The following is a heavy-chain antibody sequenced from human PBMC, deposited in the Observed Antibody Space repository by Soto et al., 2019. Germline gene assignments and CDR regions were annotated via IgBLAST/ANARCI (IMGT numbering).Heavy chain of an antibody. V-gene: IGHV3-30*18. D-gene: IGHD6-13*01. CDR3: AKLIGGLRAAAGYYYYGMDV. CDR2: ISYDGSNK. J-gene: IGHJ6*02. Sequence: GGSLRLSCAASGFTFSSYGMHWVRQAPGKGLEWVAVISYDGSNKYYADSVKGRFTISRDNSKNTLYLQMNSLRAEDTAVYYCAKLIGGLRAAAGYYYYGMDVWGQGTTVTVSS. CDR1: GFTFSSYG.